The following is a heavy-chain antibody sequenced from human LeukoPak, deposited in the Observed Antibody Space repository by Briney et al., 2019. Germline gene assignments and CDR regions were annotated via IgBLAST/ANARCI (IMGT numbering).Heavy chain of an antibody. Sequence: PGGSLRLSCAASGFTFSSYAMSWIRQPPGKGLEWIGYIYYSGSTNYNPSLKSRVTISVDTSKNQFSLKLSSVTAADTAVYYCAREWPSIAARFEGFFDYWGQGTLVTVSS. CDR1: GFTFSSYA. CDR2: IYYSGST. J-gene: IGHJ4*02. D-gene: IGHD6-6*01. CDR3: AREWPSIAARFEGFFDY. V-gene: IGHV4-59*01.